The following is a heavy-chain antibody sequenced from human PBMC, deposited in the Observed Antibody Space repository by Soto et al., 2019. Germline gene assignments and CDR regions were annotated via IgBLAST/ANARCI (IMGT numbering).Heavy chain of an antibody. J-gene: IGHJ4*02. D-gene: IGHD5-18*01. V-gene: IGHV4-4*02. CDR3: ARLISAMAPFDY. CDR2: IYHSGST. CDR1: W. Sequence: WGSWGRQPPGKGLEWIGEIYHSGSTNYNPSLKSRVTISVDKSKNQFSLKLTSVTAADTAVYYCARLISAMAPFDYWGQGTLVTVSS.